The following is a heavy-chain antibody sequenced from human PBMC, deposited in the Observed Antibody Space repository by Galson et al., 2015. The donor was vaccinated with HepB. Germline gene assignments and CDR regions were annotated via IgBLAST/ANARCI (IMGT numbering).Heavy chain of an antibody. V-gene: IGHV4-31*03. J-gene: IGHJ5*02. D-gene: IGHD2-15*01. CDR2: IYYSGST. CDR3: AREGGGYCSGGSCYSSWFDP. Sequence: LSLTCTVSGGSISSGGYYWSWIRQHPGKGLEWIGYIYYSGSTYYNPSLKSRVTISVDTSKNQFSLKLSSVTAADTAVYYCAREGGGYCSGGSCYSSWFDPWGQGTLVTVSS. CDR1: GGSISSGGYY.